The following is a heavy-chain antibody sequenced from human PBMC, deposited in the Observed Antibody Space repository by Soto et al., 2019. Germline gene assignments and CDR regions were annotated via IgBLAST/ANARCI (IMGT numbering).Heavy chain of an antibody. CDR1: GYTFTNYG. CDR3: ARDLLYSSRSTVRFDI. D-gene: IGHD6-13*01. V-gene: IGHV1-18*01. J-gene: IGHJ3*02. Sequence: HVQLVQSGTEVKKPGASVKVSCKASGYTFTNYGISWVRQAPGQGLEWLAWINTYNGHTNYAQKLQGRVTLTTDTSTSTAYMELRSLRSDDTAVYYCARDLLYSSRSTVRFDIWGQGTMVTVSS. CDR2: INTYNGHT.